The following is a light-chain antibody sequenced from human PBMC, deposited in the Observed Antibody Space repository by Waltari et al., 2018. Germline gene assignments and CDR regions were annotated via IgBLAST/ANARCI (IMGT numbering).Light chain of an antibody. J-gene: IGKJ2*01. Sequence: DIVMTQSPDSLAVSLGERATINCKSSQSVLYSSNDKNYLAWYKQKAGQPPKLLIYWASTRESGVPDRFSGSGSGTDFTLSISSLQAEDVADYFCQQHYSIPYTFGQGTKLEIK. CDR3: QQHYSIPYT. CDR2: WAS. V-gene: IGKV4-1*01. CDR1: QSVLYSSNDKNY.